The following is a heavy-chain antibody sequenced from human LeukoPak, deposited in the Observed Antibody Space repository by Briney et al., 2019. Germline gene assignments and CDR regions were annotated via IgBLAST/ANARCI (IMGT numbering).Heavy chain of an antibody. D-gene: IGHD6-13*01. CDR1: GGSITYYY. V-gene: IGHV4-59*08. CDR3: ARRVGKAADGNPFDI. Sequence: SETLSLTCTVSGGSITYYYWSCIRQPPGKGLEWIGYMYYSGSTDYNPSLKSRVTISVGTSKNQFSLKLRSVTAADTAVYYCARRVGKAADGNPFDIWGQGTMVTVSS. J-gene: IGHJ3*02. CDR2: MYYSGST.